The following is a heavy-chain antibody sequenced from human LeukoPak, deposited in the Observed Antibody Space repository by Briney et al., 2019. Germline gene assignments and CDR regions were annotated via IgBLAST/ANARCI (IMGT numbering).Heavy chain of an antibody. CDR1: GFTFSSYA. J-gene: IGHJ4*02. CDR3: TKDLAFCGGDCYSGADN. Sequence: PGGSLRLSCAASGFTFSSYAMNWVRQAPGKGLEWLSAISGRGDITYYTDSVKGRFTISRDTSRSTLYLQMSSLRAEDTAVYYCTKDLAFCGGDCYSGADNWGQGDLVTVSS. CDR2: ISGRGDIT. D-gene: IGHD2-21*01. V-gene: IGHV3-23*01.